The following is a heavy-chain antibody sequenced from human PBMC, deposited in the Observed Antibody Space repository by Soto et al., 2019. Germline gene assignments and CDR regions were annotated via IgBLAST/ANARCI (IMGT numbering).Heavy chain of an antibody. CDR2: ISSSGADT. Sequence: GGSLRLSCAASGFSLRDYYMNWIRQAPGKGLEWVSYISSSGADTNYADSVKGRFTTSRDTAKNVLYLQMNSLRAEDTALYYCARGGYYEGVYYHSGMDVWGQGTTVTVSS. CDR3: ARGGYYEGVYYHSGMDV. CDR1: GFSLRDYY. V-gene: IGHV3-11*05. J-gene: IGHJ6*02. D-gene: IGHD3-3*01.